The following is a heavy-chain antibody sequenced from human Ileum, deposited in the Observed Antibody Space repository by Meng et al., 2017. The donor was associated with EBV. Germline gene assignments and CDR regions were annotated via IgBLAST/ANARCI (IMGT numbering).Heavy chain of an antibody. V-gene: IGHV4-4*02. J-gene: IGHJ4*02. CDR2: MSDSGIT. CDR3: AKNGEKYFEY. CDR1: GRSISVINW. Sequence: HVHPRGSGPCLVHPSGTLYLPCAFYGRSISVINWWSWVRHSPEKGLEWIGEMSDSGITHYNPSLKSRVTISADKSNNQFSLKLTSVTSADTAVYFCAKNGEKYFEYWGQGTLVTVSS.